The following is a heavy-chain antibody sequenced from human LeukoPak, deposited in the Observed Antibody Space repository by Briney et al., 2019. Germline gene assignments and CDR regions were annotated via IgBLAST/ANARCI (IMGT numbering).Heavy chain of an antibody. CDR1: GFTSNNYA. J-gene: IGHJ4*02. Sequence: GGSLRLSCAASGFTSNNYAMTWVRQAPGKGLEWVSLINGGAGSSYYADSVKGRFTVSRDNSKNTLYLQMNSLGDDDTAIYYCAKGQGYNYGDSIDYWGQGTLVTVSS. D-gene: IGHD5-18*01. CDR3: AKGQGYNYGDSIDY. V-gene: IGHV3-23*01. CDR2: INGGAGSS.